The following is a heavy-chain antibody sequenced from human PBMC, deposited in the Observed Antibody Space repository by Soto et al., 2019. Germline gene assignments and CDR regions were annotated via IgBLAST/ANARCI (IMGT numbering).Heavy chain of an antibody. Sequence: SVNVSCQGSVGTFIHYAISWVRQAPGQEREWMEGIIPIFGTANYTQKFQGRVTITADESTSTAYIELSSVRSEYTAVYYCARGQTITGTTIHYYYGMDVWGQGTTVTVSS. J-gene: IGHJ6*02. V-gene: IGHV1-69*13. CDR1: VGTFIHYA. D-gene: IGHD1-7*01. CDR2: IIPIFGTA. CDR3: ARGQTITGTTIHYYYGMDV.